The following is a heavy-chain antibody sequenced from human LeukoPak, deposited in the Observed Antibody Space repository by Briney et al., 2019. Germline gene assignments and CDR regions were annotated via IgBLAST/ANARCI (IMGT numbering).Heavy chain of an antibody. Sequence: PSETLTLTCTVSGGSISSYYWSWIRQPPGKGLEWIGEINHSGSTNYNPSLKSRVTISVDTSKNQFSLKLSSVTAADTAVYYCARAPYDSSGSDAFDIWGQGTMVTVSS. J-gene: IGHJ3*02. V-gene: IGHV4-34*01. CDR1: GGSISSYY. CDR2: INHSGST. D-gene: IGHD3-22*01. CDR3: ARAPYDSSGSDAFDI.